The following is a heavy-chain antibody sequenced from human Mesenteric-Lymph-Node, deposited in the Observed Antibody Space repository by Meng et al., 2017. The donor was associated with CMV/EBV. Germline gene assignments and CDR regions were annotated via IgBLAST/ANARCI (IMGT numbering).Heavy chain of an antibody. V-gene: IGHV3-30*18. CDR2: ISYNGNNK. Sequence: FSNFGMHWVRQAPGKGLEWVAVISYNGNNKYYAGSVKGRFTISRDNSKNTLYLEVNSLRAEDTAVYYCAKEQVWGYCSSTSCNGIDYWGQGTLVTVSS. CDR3: AKEQVWGYCSSTSCNGIDY. J-gene: IGHJ4*02. CDR1: FSNFG. D-gene: IGHD2-2*01.